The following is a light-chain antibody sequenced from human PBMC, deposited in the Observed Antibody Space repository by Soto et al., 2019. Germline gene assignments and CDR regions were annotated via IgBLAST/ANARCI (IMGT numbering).Light chain of an antibody. J-gene: IGKJ1*01. CDR3: QQYNNWWT. CDR1: QSVNSN. V-gene: IGKV3-15*01. CDR2: GAS. Sequence: ETLMTQSPATLSVSPCEIATLSCRASQSVNSNLAWYQQRPGQAPRLLIYGASTRATGIPARFSGSGSGTEFTLTISSLQSEDFAVYYCQQYNNWWTFGQGTKVDIK.